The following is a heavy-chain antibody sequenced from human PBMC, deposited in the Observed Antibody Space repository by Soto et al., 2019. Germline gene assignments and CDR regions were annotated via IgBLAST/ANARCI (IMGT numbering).Heavy chain of an antibody. CDR3: ARRGYDYVTHYYGMDV. CDR2: IYPGDSDT. V-gene: IGHV5-51*01. Sequence: GESLKISCKGSGYSFTSYWNGWVRQMPGKGLEWMGIIYPGDSDTRYSPSFQGQVTISDDKSISTAYLQWSSLKASDTAMYYCARRGYDYVTHYYGMDVWGQGTTVTVSS. J-gene: IGHJ6*02. D-gene: IGHD5-12*01. CDR1: GYSFTSYW.